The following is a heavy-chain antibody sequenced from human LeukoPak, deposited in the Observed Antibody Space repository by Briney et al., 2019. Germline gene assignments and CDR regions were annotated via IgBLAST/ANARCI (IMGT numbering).Heavy chain of an antibody. J-gene: IGHJ4*02. V-gene: IGHV1-18*01. CDR3: ARHLYECSGGSCGYYFAY. CDR2: ISAYKGNT. CDR1: GYTFTSYG. D-gene: IGHD2-15*01. Sequence: ASVKVSCKASGYTFTSYGISGVRQAPGQGLDWMGLISAYKGNTNYARKLQGRVTMTTDTSTSRAYMELRSLRSDDTAVYYCARHLYECSGGSCGYYFAYWGQGTLVTVSS.